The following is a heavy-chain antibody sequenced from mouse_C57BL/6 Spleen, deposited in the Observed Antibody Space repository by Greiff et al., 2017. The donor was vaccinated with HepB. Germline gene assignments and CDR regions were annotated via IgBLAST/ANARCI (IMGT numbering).Heavy chain of an antibody. D-gene: IGHD2-4*01. CDR2: INYDGSST. V-gene: IGHV5-16*01. CDR1: GFTFSDYY. Sequence: EVMLVESEGGLVQPGRSMKLSCTASGFTFSDYYMAWVRQVPEKGLEWVANINYDGSSTYYLDSLKSRFIISRDNAKNILYLQMSSLKSEDTATYYCARATMITTYDVWGTGTTVTVSS. CDR3: ARATMITTYDV. J-gene: IGHJ1*03.